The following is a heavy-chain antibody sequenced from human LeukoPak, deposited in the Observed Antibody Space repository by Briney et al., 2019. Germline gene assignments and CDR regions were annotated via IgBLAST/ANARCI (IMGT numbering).Heavy chain of an antibody. V-gene: IGHV4-34*01. CDR3: ARGTTVTTSDY. D-gene: IGHD4-17*01. J-gene: IGHJ4*02. Sequence: PSETLSLTCAVYGGSFSGYYWSWIRQPPGKGLEWIGEINHSGSTNYNPSLKSRVTISVDTSKNQFSLKLSSVTAADTAVYYCARGTTVTTSDYWGQGTLVTVSS. CDR2: INHSGST. CDR1: GGSFSGYY.